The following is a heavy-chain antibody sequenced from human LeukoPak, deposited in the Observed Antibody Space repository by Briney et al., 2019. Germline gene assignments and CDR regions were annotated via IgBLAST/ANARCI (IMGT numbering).Heavy chain of an antibody. CDR1: GFTFSRYG. CDR2: ITGSGGTT. V-gene: IGHV3-23*01. CDR3: ARGVVIPYYYYYYMDV. Sequence: GGSLRLSCAASGFTFSRYGMGWVRQAPGKGLEWVSAITGSGGTTYYADAVKGRFTISRDNPKNTLYLQMNSLRAEDTAVYYCARGVVIPYYYYYYMDVWGKGTTVTVSS. D-gene: IGHD3-3*01. J-gene: IGHJ6*03.